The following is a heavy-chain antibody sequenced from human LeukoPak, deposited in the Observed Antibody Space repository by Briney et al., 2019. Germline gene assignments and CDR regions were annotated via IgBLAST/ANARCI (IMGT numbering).Heavy chain of an antibody. CDR3: ARERLVGARIDY. CDR2: INHSGST. CDR1: GGSISSYY. J-gene: IGHJ4*02. Sequence: SETLSLTCTVSGGSISSYYWSWIRQPPGKGLEWIGEINHSGSTNYNPSLKSRVTISVDTSKNQFSLKLSSVTAADTAVYYCARERLVGARIDYWGQGTLVTVSS. V-gene: IGHV4-34*01. D-gene: IGHD1-26*01.